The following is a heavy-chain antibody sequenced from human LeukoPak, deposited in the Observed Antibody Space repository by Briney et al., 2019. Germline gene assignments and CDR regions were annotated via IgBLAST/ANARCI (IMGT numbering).Heavy chain of an antibody. Sequence: SETLSLTCTVSGGSISSYYWSWIRQPAGKGLEWIGRIYTSGSTNYNPSLKSRVTMSVDTSKNQFSLKLSSVTAADTAVYYCARRADIVVVPAAIKARGGSFDPWGQGTLVTVSS. CDR1: GGSISSYY. J-gene: IGHJ5*02. CDR3: ARRADIVVVPAAIKARGGSFDP. CDR2: IYTSGST. D-gene: IGHD2-2*02. V-gene: IGHV4-4*07.